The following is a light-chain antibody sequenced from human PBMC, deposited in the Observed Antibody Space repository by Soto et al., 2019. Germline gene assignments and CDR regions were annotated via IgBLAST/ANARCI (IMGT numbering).Light chain of an antibody. CDR3: QQYNNWPLFT. CDR1: QSVSSN. CDR2: GAS. J-gene: IGKJ3*01. V-gene: IGKV3-15*01. Sequence: EIVMTQSPATLSVSPGERATLSCRASQSVSSNLAWYQQKPGQAPRLLIYGASTRANGFPARFSGSGSGTEFTLTNSSLQSEDFAVYYCQQYNNWPLFTFGPGTKVDIK.